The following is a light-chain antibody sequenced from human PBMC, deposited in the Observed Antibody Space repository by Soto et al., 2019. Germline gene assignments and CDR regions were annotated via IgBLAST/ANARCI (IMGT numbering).Light chain of an antibody. V-gene: IGKV3-15*01. CDR2: GAS. Sequence: EIVMTQSPATLSVSPGERVTLSCRASQFISNSLAWYQQRPGQPPRLLIYGASTRAAGISARFSGSGSGTEFTLTIRSMPSEDFAVYYCQPSSNWPRTFGQGTKVDIK. CDR1: QFISNS. J-gene: IGKJ1*01. CDR3: QPSSNWPRT.